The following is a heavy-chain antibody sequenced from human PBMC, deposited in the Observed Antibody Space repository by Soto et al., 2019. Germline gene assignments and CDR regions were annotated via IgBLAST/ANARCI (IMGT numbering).Heavy chain of an antibody. J-gene: IGHJ4*02. V-gene: IGHV1-8*01. CDR2: MNPNSGNT. D-gene: IGHD1-26*01. CDR1: GYTFTSYD. Sequence: QVQLVQSGAEVKKPGASVKVSCKASGYTFTSYDINWVRQATGQGLEWMGWMNPNSGNTGYAQKFQGRVTMTRNTSISTDYMEMSSLRSEDTSSYYWAGEKVGANDYWGQGTLVTVSS. CDR3: AGEKVGANDY.